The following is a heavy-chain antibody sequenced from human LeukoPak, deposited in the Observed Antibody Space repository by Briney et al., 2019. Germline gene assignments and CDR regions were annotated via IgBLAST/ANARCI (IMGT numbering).Heavy chain of an antibody. CDR2: IYPGDSDT. CDR1: GYSFTSYW. D-gene: IGHD5-18*01. J-gene: IGHJ5*02. Sequence: GESLQISCQGSGYSFTSYWIGWVRQMPGKGLEWMGIIYPGDSDTRYSPSFQGQVTISADKSISTAYLQWSSLKASDTAMYYCARKGYSYGYWFDPWGQGTLVTVSS. CDR3: ARKGYSYGYWFDP. V-gene: IGHV5-51*01.